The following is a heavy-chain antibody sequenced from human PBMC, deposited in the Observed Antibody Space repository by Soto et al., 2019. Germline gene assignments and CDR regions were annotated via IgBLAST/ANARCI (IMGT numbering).Heavy chain of an antibody. CDR2: IYYSGST. Sequence: PSETLSLTCTVSRGSISRGTKYWAWIRNPPGKGLEWIANIYYSGSTFYNPSIKSRVTISLDTSKNQFSLKLRSVTAADTSVDYCARHEAGWYFDSRGQGNLVTV. CDR3: ARHEAGWYFDS. CDR1: RGSISRGTKY. J-gene: IGHJ4*02. V-gene: IGHV4-39*01. D-gene: IGHD6-25*01.